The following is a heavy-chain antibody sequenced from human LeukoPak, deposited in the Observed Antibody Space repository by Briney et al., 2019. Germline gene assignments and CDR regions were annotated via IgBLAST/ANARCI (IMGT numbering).Heavy chain of an antibody. D-gene: IGHD6-13*01. V-gene: IGHV3-33*01. J-gene: IGHJ6*04. CDR2: IWYDGSNK. CDR3: ARGQQLVRQKYYYYYGMDV. Sequence: PGRSLRHSCAASGFTFSSYGMHWVRQAPGKGLEWVAVIWYDGSNKYYADSVKGRFTISRDNSKNTLYLQMNSLRAEDTAVYYCARGQQLVRQKYYYYYGMDVWGKGTTVTVSS. CDR1: GFTFSSYG.